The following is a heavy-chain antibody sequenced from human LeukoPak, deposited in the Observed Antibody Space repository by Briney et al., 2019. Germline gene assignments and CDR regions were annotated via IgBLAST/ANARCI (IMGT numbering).Heavy chain of an antibody. Sequence: GGSLRLSCAASGFTVSSNYMSWVRQAPGKGLEWVSVIYSGGSTFYADSVTGRFTISRDNSKNTLYLQMNSLRAEDTAIYYFARDWGGGATPGYWGQGTLVTVSS. J-gene: IGHJ4*02. CDR3: ARDWGGGATPGY. CDR1: GFTVSSNY. D-gene: IGHD1-26*01. CDR2: IYSGGST. V-gene: IGHV3-53*01.